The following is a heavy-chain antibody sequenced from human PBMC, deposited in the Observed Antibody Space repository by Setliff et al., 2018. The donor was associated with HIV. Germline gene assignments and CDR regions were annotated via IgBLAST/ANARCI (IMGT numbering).Heavy chain of an antibody. CDR1: GGSFSAYY. CDR3: ARSDLDNGSGYFDYYSYYMDV. V-gene: IGHV4-34*01. J-gene: IGHJ6*03. CDR2: INHSGST. Sequence: SETLSLTCAVYGGSFSAYYWTWIRQPPGKGLEWIGEINHSGSTNHNPSLKSRVTISVDTSKNQFSLKLRSVTAADTAIYYCARSDLDNGSGYFDYYSYYMDVWGRGTTVTVSS. D-gene: IGHD3-22*01.